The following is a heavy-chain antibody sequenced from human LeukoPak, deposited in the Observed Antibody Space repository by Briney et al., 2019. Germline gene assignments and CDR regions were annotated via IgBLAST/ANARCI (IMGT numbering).Heavy chain of an antibody. CDR2: IYYSGST. CDR1: GGSISSYY. D-gene: IGHD3-16*01. Sequence: PSETLSLTCTVSGGSISSYYWSWIRQPPGKGLEWIGYIYYSGSTNYNPSLKSRVTISVDTSKNQFSLKLSSVTAADTAVYYCARASFGGALDYWGQGTLVTVSS. CDR3: ARASFGGALDY. V-gene: IGHV4-59*01. J-gene: IGHJ4*02.